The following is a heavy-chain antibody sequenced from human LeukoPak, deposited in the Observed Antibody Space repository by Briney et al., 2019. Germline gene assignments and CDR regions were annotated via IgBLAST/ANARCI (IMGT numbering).Heavy chain of an antibody. Sequence: GASVKVSCKSSGSTFTGYYMHWVRQAPGLELEWMGWIHPNSGGTNYAQKFQGRVTMTRDTSISTAYMELSRLRADDTAVYYCVVWEGSGSNRYYYGMDVWGQGTTVTVS. CDR2: IHPNSGGT. J-gene: IGHJ6*02. D-gene: IGHD3-10*01. CDR1: GSTFTGYY. CDR3: VVWEGSGSNRYYYGMDV. V-gene: IGHV1-2*02.